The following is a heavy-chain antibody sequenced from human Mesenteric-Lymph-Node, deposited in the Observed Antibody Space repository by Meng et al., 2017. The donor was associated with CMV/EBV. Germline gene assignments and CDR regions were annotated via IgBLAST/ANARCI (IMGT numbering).Heavy chain of an antibody. CDR2: ISSDGSKT. V-gene: IGHV3-74*01. CDR1: GFTFSSHG. J-gene: IGHJ2*01. D-gene: IGHD7-27*01. Sequence: GESLKISCAASGFTFSSHGMSWVRQAPGKGLEWVSGISSDGSKTSYADSVKGRFTISRDNDKNTLYLQMNSLTAEDTAVYYCVRVASWGRWYFDLWGRGTLVTVSS. CDR3: VRVASWGRWYFDL.